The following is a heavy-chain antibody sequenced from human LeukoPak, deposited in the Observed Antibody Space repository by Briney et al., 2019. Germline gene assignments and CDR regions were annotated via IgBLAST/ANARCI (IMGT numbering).Heavy chain of an antibody. Sequence: SVKVSCKASGGTFSSYAISWVRQAPGQGLEWMGGIIPIFGTANYAQKFQGRVTMTRDTSTSTVYMELSSLRSEDTAVYYCARTAGRTFDYWGQGTLVTVSS. V-gene: IGHV1-69*05. CDR1: GGTFSSYA. J-gene: IGHJ4*02. CDR2: IIPIFGTA. CDR3: ARTAGRTFDY. D-gene: IGHD6-6*01.